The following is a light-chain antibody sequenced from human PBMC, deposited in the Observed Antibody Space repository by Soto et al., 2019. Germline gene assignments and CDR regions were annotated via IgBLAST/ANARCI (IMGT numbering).Light chain of an antibody. J-gene: IGLJ3*02. CDR1: SSNIGNNY. CDR2: ENN. Sequence: QSVLTQPPSVSAAPGQTVTISCSGSSSNIGNNYVSWYQQLPGTAPKLLIYENNKRPSGIPDRFSGSKSGTSATLGITGLQTGDEADYYCGTWDSSLSVWVFGGGTKVTVL. V-gene: IGLV1-51*02. CDR3: GTWDSSLSVWV.